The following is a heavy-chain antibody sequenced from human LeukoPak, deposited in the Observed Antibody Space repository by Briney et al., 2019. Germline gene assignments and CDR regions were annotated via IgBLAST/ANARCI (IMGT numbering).Heavy chain of an antibody. CDR2: MNPNSGNT. D-gene: IGHD4-23*01. J-gene: IGHJ3*02. Sequence: ASVKVSCKASGYIFTAYYLHWVRQATGQGLEWMGWMNPNSGNTGYAQKFQGRVTITRNNSISTVYMELSSLRSEDTAVYYCARRLGLRWDLQAFDIWGQGTMVTVPS. CDR3: ARRLGLRWDLQAFDI. CDR1: GYIFTAYY. V-gene: IGHV1-8*03.